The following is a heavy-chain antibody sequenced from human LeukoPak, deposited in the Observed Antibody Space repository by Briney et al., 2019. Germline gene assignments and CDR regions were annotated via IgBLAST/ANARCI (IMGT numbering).Heavy chain of an antibody. CDR3: ASMVAIFGVAIPGYFDY. CDR2: ISSSSSTI. D-gene: IGHD3-3*01. Sequence: GGSLRLSCAASGFTFSSYSMNWVRQAPGKGLEWVSYISSSSSTIYYADSVKGRFTISRDNAKNSLYLQMNSLRAEDTAVYYCASMVAIFGVAIPGYFDYWGQGTLITVSS. J-gene: IGHJ4*02. CDR1: GFTFSSYS. V-gene: IGHV3-48*04.